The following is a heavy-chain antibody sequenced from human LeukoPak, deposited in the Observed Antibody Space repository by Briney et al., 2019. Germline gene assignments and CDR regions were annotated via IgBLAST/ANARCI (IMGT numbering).Heavy chain of an antibody. D-gene: IGHD3-22*01. J-gene: IGHJ5*02. CDR2: IIPIFGTA. Sequence: SVKVSCKAPGGTFSSYAISWVRQAPGQGLEWMGGIIPIFGTANYAQKFQGRVTITADESTSTAYMGLSSLRSEDTAVYYCARTHSSGYWFDPWGQGTLVTVSS. CDR3: ARTHSSGYWFDP. CDR1: GGTFSSYA. V-gene: IGHV1-69*01.